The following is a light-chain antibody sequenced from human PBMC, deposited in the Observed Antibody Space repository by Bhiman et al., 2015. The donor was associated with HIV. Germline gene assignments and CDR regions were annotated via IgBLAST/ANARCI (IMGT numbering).Light chain of an antibody. Sequence: SYVVTQSSSVSVAPGKTARIICGGNNIGDKSVHWYQQKPGQAPVLVIHFDRDRPSGIPERFTGSSSGNTATLTISGAQAVDEADYYCQVWGGSAVIFGGGTKLTVL. CDR3: QVWGGSAVI. J-gene: IGLJ2*01. CDR1: NIGDKS. CDR2: FDR. V-gene: IGLV3-21*01.